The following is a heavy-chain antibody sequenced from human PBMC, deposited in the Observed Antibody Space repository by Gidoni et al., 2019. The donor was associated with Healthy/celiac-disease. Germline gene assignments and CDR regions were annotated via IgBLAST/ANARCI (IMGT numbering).Heavy chain of an antibody. CDR1: GYTFTGYY. CDR2: INPNRGGT. D-gene: IGHD6-13*01. CDR3: ARARGIAAAGTARGRYYYGMDV. V-gene: IGHV1-2*02. J-gene: IGHJ6*02. Sequence: QVQLVQSGAEVKKPGASVKVSCKASGYTFTGYYMHWVQQATGQGLEWMGWINPNRGGTNYAQKFQGRVTMTRETSISTAYMELSRLRADDTAVYYCARARGIAAAGTARGRYYYGMDVWGQGTTVTVSS.